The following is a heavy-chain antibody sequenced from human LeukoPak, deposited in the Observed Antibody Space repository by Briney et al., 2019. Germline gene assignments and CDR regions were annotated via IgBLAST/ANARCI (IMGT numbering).Heavy chain of an antibody. CDR2: IYPTGST. V-gene: IGHV4-38-2*02. J-gene: IGHJ5*02. Sequence: PSETLSLTSTVSGYSISSGYYWGWIRQPPGKGLEWIGNIYPTGSTYYNPSLKSRVTISVDTSKNQFSLKVSSVSAADTAVYYCARAYSSSWYWNWFDPWGQGTLVTVSS. CDR1: GYSISSGYY. CDR3: ARAYSSSWYWNWFDP. D-gene: IGHD6-13*01.